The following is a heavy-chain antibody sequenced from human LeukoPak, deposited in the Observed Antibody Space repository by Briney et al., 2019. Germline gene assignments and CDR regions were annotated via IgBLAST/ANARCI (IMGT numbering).Heavy chain of an antibody. CDR3: AKFSYCSSTSCFDWDYYYGMDV. CDR2: ISSSRSYT. V-gene: IGHV3-11*03. CDR1: GFTFSDYY. J-gene: IGHJ6*04. D-gene: IGHD2-2*01. Sequence: GGSLRLSCAASGFTFSDYYMSWIRQAPGKGVECVSYISSSRSYTNYADSVKGRFTISRDNAKNTLYLQMNSLRAEDTAVYYCAKFSYCSSTSCFDWDYYYGMDVWGKGTTVTVSS.